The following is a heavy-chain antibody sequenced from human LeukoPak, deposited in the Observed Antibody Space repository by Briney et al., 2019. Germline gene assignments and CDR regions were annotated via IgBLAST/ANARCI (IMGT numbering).Heavy chain of an antibody. CDR3: AKRLTPIVATSYSDY. D-gene: IGHD5-12*01. CDR1: GFTFSSYA. CDR2: ISGAGNSP. J-gene: IGHJ4*02. Sequence: GGSLRLSCAASGFTFSSYAMSWVRQAPGKGLEWVSAISGAGNSPYYADSVKGRFTISRDNSKNTLYLQMNSLRADDTAVYYCAKRLTPIVATSYSDYWGQGTLVTVSS. V-gene: IGHV3-23*01.